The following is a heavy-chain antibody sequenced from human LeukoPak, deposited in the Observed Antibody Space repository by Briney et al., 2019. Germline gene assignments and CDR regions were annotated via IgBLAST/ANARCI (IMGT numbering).Heavy chain of an antibody. CDR2: INPSGGST. J-gene: IGHJ4*02. V-gene: IGHV1-46*01. Sequence: ASVKVSCKASGYTFTSYYMPWVRQAPGQGLEWMGIINPSGGSTSYAQKFQGRVTMTRDTSTSTVYMELSSLRSEDTAVYYCASTHYYSSGWYLDDYWGQGTLVTVSS. CDR1: GYTFTSYY. CDR3: ASTHYYSSGWYLDDY. D-gene: IGHD6-19*01.